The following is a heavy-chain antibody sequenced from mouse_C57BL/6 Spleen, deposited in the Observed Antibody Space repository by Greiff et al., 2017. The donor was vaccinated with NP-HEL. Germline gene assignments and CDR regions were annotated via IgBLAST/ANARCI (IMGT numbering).Heavy chain of an antibody. V-gene: IGHV1-39*01. Sequence: VQLQQSGPELVKPGASVKISCKASGYSFTDYNMNWVKQSNGKSLEWIGVINPNYGTTSYNQKFKGKATLTVDQSSSTAYMQLNSLTSEDSAVYYCAEYYGSSYRAWFAYWGQGTLVTVSA. CDR1: GYSFTDYN. CDR2: INPNYGTT. J-gene: IGHJ3*01. CDR3: AEYYGSSYRAWFAY. D-gene: IGHD1-1*01.